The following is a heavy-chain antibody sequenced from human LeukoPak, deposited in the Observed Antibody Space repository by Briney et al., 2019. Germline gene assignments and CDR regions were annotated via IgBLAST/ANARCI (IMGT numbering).Heavy chain of an antibody. CDR3: ARERGYYDNSGYLPTTYFQH. D-gene: IGHD3-22*01. CDR1: GFTFSVYW. V-gene: IGHV3-7*01. J-gene: IGHJ1*01. Sequence: GSLRLSCAASGFTFSVYWMGWVRQAPGKGLEWVANIKQDGSEKYYVDSVKGRFTISRDNAKSSLFLQLNSLRAEDTAVYYCARERGYYDNSGYLPTTYFQHWGQGTLVTVSS. CDR2: IKQDGSEK.